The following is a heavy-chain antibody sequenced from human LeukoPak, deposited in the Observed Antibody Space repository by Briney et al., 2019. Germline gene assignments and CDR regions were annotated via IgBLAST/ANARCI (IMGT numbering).Heavy chain of an antibody. CDR3: ARGLVPAASDAFDI. J-gene: IGHJ3*02. Sequence: PSETLSLTCTVSGGSISSYYWSWIRQPPGKGLEWIGYIYYSGSTNYDPSLKSRVTISVDTSKNQFSLKLSSVTAADTAVYYCARGLVPAASDAFDIWGQGTMVTVSS. CDR1: GGSISSYY. V-gene: IGHV4-59*01. CDR2: IYYSGST. D-gene: IGHD2-2*01.